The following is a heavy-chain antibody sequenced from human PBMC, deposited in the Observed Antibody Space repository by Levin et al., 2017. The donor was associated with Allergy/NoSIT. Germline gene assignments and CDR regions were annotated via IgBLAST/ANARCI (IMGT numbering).Heavy chain of an antibody. J-gene: IGHJ3*02. V-gene: IGHV3-33*01. D-gene: IGHD3-9*01. CDR3: AREGGPFDGFDI. CDR1: GFSLSTTG. Sequence: QPGGSLRLSCAASGFSLSTTGMHWVRQAPGKGLEWVTVIWSNGVNKYYADSVRGRFTHSRDDSKNTLFLQMNSLRADDTAVYYCAREGGPFDGFDIWGQGTLVTVST. CDR2: IWSNGVNK.